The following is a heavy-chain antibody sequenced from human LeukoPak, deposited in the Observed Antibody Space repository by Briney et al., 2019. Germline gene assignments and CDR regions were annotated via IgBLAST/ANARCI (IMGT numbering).Heavy chain of an antibody. Sequence: PGRSLRLSCAASGFSFSNYGMHWVRQAPGKGLDYVSGTSGNGRSTYYADSVKGRFTISRDNSKNTVYLQMSSLRPGDTAVYYCVNQISGWVYWGQGTLVTVSS. V-gene: IGHV3-64D*06. CDR2: TSGNGRST. CDR1: GFSFSNYG. CDR3: VNQISGWVY. J-gene: IGHJ4*02. D-gene: IGHD6-19*01.